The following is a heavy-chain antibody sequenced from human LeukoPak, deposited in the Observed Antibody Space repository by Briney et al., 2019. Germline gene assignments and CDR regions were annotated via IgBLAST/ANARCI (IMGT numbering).Heavy chain of an antibody. D-gene: IGHD6-13*01. CDR2: IHDSGST. V-gene: IGHV4-59*08. Sequence: SETLSLTCTVSGASISSYYWSWIRQPPGKRLEWIGYIHDSGSTNYNPSLKSRVTISVDTSKKQFSLKLSSVTATDTAVYYCARGFGSSWYYFDYWGQGTLVTASS. J-gene: IGHJ4*02. CDR1: GASISSYY. CDR3: ARGFGSSWYYFDY.